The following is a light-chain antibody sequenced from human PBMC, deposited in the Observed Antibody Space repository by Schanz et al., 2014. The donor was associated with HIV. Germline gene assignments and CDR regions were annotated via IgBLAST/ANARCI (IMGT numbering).Light chain of an antibody. V-gene: IGKV3-15*01. J-gene: IGKJ3*01. CDR1: QSVDSN. Sequence: EIVMTQSPGTLSVSPGDRATLSCRASQSVDSNLAWYQQKPGQTPRLLIYGASTRATGIPARFSGSGSGTDFALTISRLEPEDFAVYYCQLYGSSPKFTFGPGTKVDI. CDR2: GAS. CDR3: QLYGSSPKFT.